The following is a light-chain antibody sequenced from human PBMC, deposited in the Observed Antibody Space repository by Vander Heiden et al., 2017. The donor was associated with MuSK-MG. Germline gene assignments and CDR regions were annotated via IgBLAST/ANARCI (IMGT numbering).Light chain of an antibody. V-gene: IGKV1-9*01. CDR2: AAS. J-gene: IGKJ2*01. CDR3: QQLNSYLVT. CDR1: QGISSY. Sequence: DIQSTQPPSFLSASVGDRVTITCRASQGISSYLAWYQQKPGKAPKLLIYAASTLQSGVPSRFSGSGSGTEFTLTISSLQPEDFATYYCQQLNSYLVTFGQGTKLEIK.